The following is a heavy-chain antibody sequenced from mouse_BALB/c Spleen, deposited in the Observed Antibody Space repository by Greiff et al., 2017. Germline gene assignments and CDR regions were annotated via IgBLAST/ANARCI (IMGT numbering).Heavy chain of an antibody. J-gene: IGHJ3*01. V-gene: IGHV1S56*01. CDR3: AMVYGNCAWFAY. CDR1: GYTFTSYY. CDR2: FYPGKVNT. D-gene: IGHD2-1*01. Sequence: VQLQESGPELVKPGPSVRLSCKAPGYTFTSYYIHRLKQRLGQGLDGIGWFYPGKVNTKYNEKFKGKATLTADKSASTAYMQISSLTSEAPAVYVWAMVYGNCAWFAYWGQGTMVTVSA.